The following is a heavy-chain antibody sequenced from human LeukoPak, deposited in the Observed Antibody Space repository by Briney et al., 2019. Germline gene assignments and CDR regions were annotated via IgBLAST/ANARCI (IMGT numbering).Heavy chain of an antibody. CDR2: FDPEDGET. D-gene: IGHD3-10*01. CDR3: ATDLAMVRGVIGGDY. Sequence: ASVKVSCKVSGYTLTELPMHWVRQAPGKGLEWMGGFDPEDGETIYAQKFQGRVTMTEDTSTDTAYMELSSLTSNDTAVYYCATDLAMVRGVIGGDYWGQGTLVTVSS. CDR1: GYTLTELP. V-gene: IGHV1-24*01. J-gene: IGHJ4*02.